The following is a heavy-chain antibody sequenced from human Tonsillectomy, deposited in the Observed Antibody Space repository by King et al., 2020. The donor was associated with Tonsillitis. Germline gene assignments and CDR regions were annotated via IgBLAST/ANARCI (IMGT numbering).Heavy chain of an antibody. CDR3: ARDEAGSYPY. Sequence: VQLVESGAEVKKPRASVKVFCKASGYTFTGYYVHWVRQAPGQGLEWMGLINPNTVCTNYAQKFQGRVALTRDTSLSTAYMELSRLTSDDTAVYYCARDEAGSYPYWGPGTLVTVSS. D-gene: IGHD1-26*01. CDR2: INPNTVCT. V-gene: IGHV1-2*02. CDR1: GYTFTGYY. J-gene: IGHJ4*02.